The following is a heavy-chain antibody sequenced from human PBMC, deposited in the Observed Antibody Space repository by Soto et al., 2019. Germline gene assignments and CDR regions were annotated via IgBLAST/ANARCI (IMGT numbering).Heavy chain of an antibody. CDR3: SSGFYDFWSGYYQKGYYYYMHV. V-gene: IGHV4-59*01. Sequence: SETLSLTCTVSGGSISSYYWSWIRQPPGKGLEWIGYIYYSGSTNYNSSLKSRVTISVDTSKNQLSLKLSSVTAADTAVYYCSSGFYDFWSGYYQKGYYYYMHVWGKGTTVTVSS. CDR2: IYYSGST. J-gene: IGHJ6*03. CDR1: GGSISSYY. D-gene: IGHD3-3*01.